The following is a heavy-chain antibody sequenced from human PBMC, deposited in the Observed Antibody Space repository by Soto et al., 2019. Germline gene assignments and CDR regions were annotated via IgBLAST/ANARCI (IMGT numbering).Heavy chain of an antibody. D-gene: IGHD2-2*01. CDR2: LYYGRSA. J-gene: IGHJ4*02. CDR1: GESISSYY. V-gene: IGHV4-59*01. Sequence: QVQLQESGPGLVKPSETLSLTCAVSGESISSYYCMWIRQPPGKGLESIGYLYYGRSANYNPSLKSRVTLSLDTSTNQCSLTLSSMTAADTAVYYCAVRSMAVVPGYWGQGSLVTVSS. CDR3: AVRSMAVVPGY.